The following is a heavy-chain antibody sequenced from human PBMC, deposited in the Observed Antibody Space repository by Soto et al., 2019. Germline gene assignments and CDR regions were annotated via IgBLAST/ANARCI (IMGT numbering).Heavy chain of an antibody. CDR1: GYTFTSYA. CDR2: INAGNGNT. Sequence: QVQLVQSGAEVKKPGASVKVSCKASGYTFTSYAMHWVRQAPGQRLEWMGWINAGNGNTKYSQKFQGSVTITRDTSASTAYMELTSLRSEDTAVYYCARSSGYYSVDYWGQGTLVTVSS. CDR3: ARSSGYYSVDY. V-gene: IGHV1-3*01. D-gene: IGHD3-22*01. J-gene: IGHJ4*02.